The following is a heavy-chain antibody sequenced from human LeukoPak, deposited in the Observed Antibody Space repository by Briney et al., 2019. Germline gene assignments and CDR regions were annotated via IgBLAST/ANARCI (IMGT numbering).Heavy chain of an antibody. J-gene: IGHJ5*02. V-gene: IGHV4-38-2*02. CDR1: GYSISSGYY. Sequence: SETLSLTCTVSGYSISSGYYWGWIRQSPGKGLEGIGSIYQSGSTYYNPSLKSRVTISVDTSKNQFSLKLSSVTAADTAVYYCARGYSSGWYGGRPRPTNWFDPWGQGTLVTVYS. CDR2: IYQSGST. D-gene: IGHD6-19*01. CDR3: ARGYSSGWYGGRPRPTNWFDP.